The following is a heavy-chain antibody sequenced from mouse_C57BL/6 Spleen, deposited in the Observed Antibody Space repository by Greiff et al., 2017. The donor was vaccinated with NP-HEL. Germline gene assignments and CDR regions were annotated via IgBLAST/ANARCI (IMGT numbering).Heavy chain of an antibody. J-gene: IGHJ3*01. Sequence: VQLQQSGAELVMPGASVKLSCKASGYTFTSYWMHWVKQRPGQGLEWIGEIDPSDSYTNYNQKFKGKSTLTVDKSSSTAYMQLSSLTSEDSAVYYCARSGDYYYGSSYTWFAYWGQGTLVTVSA. D-gene: IGHD1-1*01. V-gene: IGHV1-69*01. CDR3: ARSGDYYYGSSYTWFAY. CDR2: IDPSDSYT. CDR1: GYTFTSYW.